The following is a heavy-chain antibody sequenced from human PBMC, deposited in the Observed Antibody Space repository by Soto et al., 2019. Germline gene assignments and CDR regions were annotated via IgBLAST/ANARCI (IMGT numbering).Heavy chain of an antibody. V-gene: IGHV3-74*01. CDR1: GFTFSNYW. CDR2: IDHDGPT. CDR3: VRDSHGDY. J-gene: IGHJ4*02. Sequence: EVQLVESGVGLVQPGGSLRLSCAGSGFTFSNYWMHWVRQAPGKGLEWVSRIDHDGPTDYADSVRGRFTISRDNAENTLYLQMNCLRPEDTAVYYCVRDSHGDYWGQGTLVTVSS.